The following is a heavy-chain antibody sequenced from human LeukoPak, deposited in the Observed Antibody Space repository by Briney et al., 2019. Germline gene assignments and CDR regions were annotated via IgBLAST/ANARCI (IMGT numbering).Heavy chain of an antibody. D-gene: IGHD2-2*01. CDR2: INHSGST. CDR3: ARGAVVVPAARAAGFDP. CDR1: GGSFSGYY. V-gene: IGHV4-34*01. Sequence: SETLSLTCAVCGGSFSGYYWSWIRQPPGKGLEWIGEINHSGSTNYNPSLKSRVTISVDTSKNQFSLKLSSVTAADTAVYYCARGAVVVPAARAAGFDPWGQGTLVTVSS. J-gene: IGHJ5*02.